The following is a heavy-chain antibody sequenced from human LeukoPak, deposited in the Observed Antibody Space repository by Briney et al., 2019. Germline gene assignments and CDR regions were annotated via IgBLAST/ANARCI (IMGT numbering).Heavy chain of an antibody. CDR2: IRSKTDGGTT. Sequence: GGSLRLSCAASGFTFSNAWMSWVRQASGKGLEWVGRIRSKTDGGTTDYAAPVKGRFTISRDDSKNTLYLQMNSLKTEDTTVYYCTTDPLGATRFSADKEIFDYWGQGTLVTVSS. V-gene: IGHV3-15*01. CDR3: TTDPLGATRFSADKEIFDY. J-gene: IGHJ4*02. D-gene: IGHD1-26*01. CDR1: GFTFSNAW.